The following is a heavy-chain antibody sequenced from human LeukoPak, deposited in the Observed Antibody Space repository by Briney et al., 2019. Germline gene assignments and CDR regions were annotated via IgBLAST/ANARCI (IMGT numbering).Heavy chain of an antibody. V-gene: IGHV3-11*01. D-gene: IGHD5-18*01. CDR3: AKGHTYGMI. CDR1: GFTFSDFY. J-gene: IGHJ4*02. Sequence: GGSLRLSCAASGFTFSDFYMSWIRQTPGKEPEWVSYISSSGTTMEYADSVKGRFTISRDNAKDSLYLQMNRLGAEDTAVYYCAKGHTYGMIWGQGTLVTVSS. CDR2: ISSSGTTM.